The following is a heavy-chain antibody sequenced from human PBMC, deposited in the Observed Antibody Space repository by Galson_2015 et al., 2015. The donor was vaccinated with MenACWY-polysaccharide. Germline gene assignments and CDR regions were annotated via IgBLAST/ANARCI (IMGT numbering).Heavy chain of an antibody. CDR1: AFTFRGSG. J-gene: IGHJ3*02. D-gene: IGHD3-10*02. CDR3: AREGSRIVFHAFDT. V-gene: IGHV3-33*01. CDR2: RQYDAVYK. Sequence: SLRLSCAASAFTFRGSGMHWVRQAPGKGLEWVAVRQYDAVYKQYLDSVKGRFSVSRDNSKNTLYLEMSNLRAEDTALYYCAREGSRIVFHAFDTWGQGTMVIVSS.